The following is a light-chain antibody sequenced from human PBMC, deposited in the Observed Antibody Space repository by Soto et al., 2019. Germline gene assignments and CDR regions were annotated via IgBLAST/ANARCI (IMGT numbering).Light chain of an antibody. CDR2: DVS. J-gene: IGLJ2*01. V-gene: IGLV2-14*01. Sequence: QSALTQPASVSGSPGQSITISCTGTSCDVGGYNYVSWYQQHPGKAPKLMIYDVSNRPSGVSNRFSGSKSGNTASLTISGLQAEDEADYYCSSYTSSSILVVFGGGTQLTVL. CDR1: SCDVGGYNY. CDR3: SSYTSSSILVV.